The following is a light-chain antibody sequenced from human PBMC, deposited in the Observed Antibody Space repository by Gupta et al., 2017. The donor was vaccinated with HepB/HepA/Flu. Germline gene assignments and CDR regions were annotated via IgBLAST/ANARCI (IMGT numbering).Light chain of an antibody. CDR2: RNK. Sequence: QSVLTQPPSASGTPGQRVTISCSGSSSNIGSNYVYWYQQLPGTAPKLLIYRNKQRPSGVPDRFSGSMSGTSASLAISGLRSEDEADYYCAAWDDSLSGQWVFGGGTKLTVL. CDR1: SSNIGSNY. J-gene: IGLJ3*02. V-gene: IGLV1-47*01. CDR3: AAWDDSLSGQWV.